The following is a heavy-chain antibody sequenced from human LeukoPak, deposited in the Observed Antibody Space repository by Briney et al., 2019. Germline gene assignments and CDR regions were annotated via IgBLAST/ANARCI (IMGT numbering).Heavy chain of an antibody. J-gene: IGHJ4*02. CDR3: ARVDTWLASYFDY. CDR2: IKQDGSEK. V-gene: IGHV3-7*01. Sequence: QPGGSLRLSCAASGFTFSGYWISWVRQAPGRGLEWVANIKQDGSEKYYVDSVKGRFTISRDNAKNSLYLQMNSLRAEDTAVYYCARVDTWLASYFDYWGQGTLVTVSS. CDR1: GFTFSGYW. D-gene: IGHD6-19*01.